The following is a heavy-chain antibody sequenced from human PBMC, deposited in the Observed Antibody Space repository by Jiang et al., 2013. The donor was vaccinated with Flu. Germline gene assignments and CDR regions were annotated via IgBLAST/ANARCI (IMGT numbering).Heavy chain of an antibody. CDR1: GYTFTSFA. V-gene: IGHV1-3*01. Sequence: KPGASVKVSCRASGYTFTSFALHWVRQAPGQRLEWMGWINAYNGDTEYSQKFQGRITITRDTSASTAYMDLSSLRSEDTAVYYCAKDRGGSGDFDYWGQGTLVTVSS. D-gene: IGHD3-10*01. J-gene: IGHJ4*02. CDR3: AKDRGGSGDFDY. CDR2: INAYNGDT.